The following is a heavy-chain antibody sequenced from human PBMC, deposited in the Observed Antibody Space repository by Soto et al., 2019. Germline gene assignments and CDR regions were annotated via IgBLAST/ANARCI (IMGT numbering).Heavy chain of an antibody. CDR1: GGTFSSYA. Sequence: SVKVSCKASGGTFSSYAISWVRQAPGQGLEWMGGIIPIFCTANYAQLFQGRATITADKTTSTAYMELSSLISEDTAAYYCARDRTLSRNHNTQRMHVWDPGTKDTVS. D-gene: IGHD2-2*02. CDR3: ARDRTLSRNHNTQRMHV. J-gene: IGHJ6*02. V-gene: IGHV1-69*06. CDR2: IIPIFCTA.